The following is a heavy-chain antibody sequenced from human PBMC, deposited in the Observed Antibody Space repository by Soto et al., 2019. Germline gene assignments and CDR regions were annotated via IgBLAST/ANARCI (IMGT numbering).Heavy chain of an antibody. J-gene: IGHJ4*02. CDR3: ARTFDSSGWLDY. Sequence: PGESLKISCKASGYSFTSYFIGWVRQMPGKGLEWMGIIYPGDSDTRYSPSFQGQVTISADKSINTAYLQWTSLKASDTAIYYCARTFDSSGWLDYWGQGTLVTVSS. D-gene: IGHD6-19*01. V-gene: IGHV5-51*01. CDR2: IYPGDSDT. CDR1: GYSFTSYF.